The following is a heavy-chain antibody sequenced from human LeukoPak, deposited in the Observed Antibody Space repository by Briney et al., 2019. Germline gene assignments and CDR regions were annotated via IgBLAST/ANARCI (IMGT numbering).Heavy chain of an antibody. J-gene: IGHJ4*02. Sequence: SETLSLTCTVSGGSISRDYWSWIRQPPGKGLEWIGYIYYGGSTNYNPSLKSRVTISVDTSKNQFSLKLSSVTAADTAVYYCASLGIDYYEKWSQGTLVTVSS. V-gene: IGHV4-59*08. D-gene: IGHD3-22*01. CDR2: IYYGGST. CDR1: GGSISRDY. CDR3: ASLGIDYYEK.